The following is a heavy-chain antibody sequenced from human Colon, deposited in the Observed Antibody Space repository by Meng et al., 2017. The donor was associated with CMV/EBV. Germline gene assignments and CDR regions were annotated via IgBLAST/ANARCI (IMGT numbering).Heavy chain of an antibody. Sequence: SGGSVISGCYYWSWIRQQPGEGLEWLGYIYYTGSSFYNPSLKSRVAISVDTSKNQFSLNLSSVTAADTAVYYCANAGRFGESLGDYWGQGILVTVSS. D-gene: IGHD3-10*01. CDR3: ANAGRFGESLGDY. CDR1: GGSVISGCYY. CDR2: IYYTGSS. J-gene: IGHJ4*02. V-gene: IGHV4-31*02.